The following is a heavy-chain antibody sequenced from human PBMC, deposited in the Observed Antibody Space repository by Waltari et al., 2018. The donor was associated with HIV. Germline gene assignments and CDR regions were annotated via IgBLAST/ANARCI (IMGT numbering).Heavy chain of an antibody. CDR3: AKDHGGYWRRDDIYFDV. Sequence: EVQLVDSGGGLVQPGSSLRLSCAGSGIPIDDSAMHGVRQRQGKGVGGGSGISYNSGGAAYAASVRGRFTVSRDNSKNSVYLKMDSLRPEDTAFYFCAKDHGGYWRRDDIYFDVWGRGTKVTVSS. V-gene: IGHV3-9*01. D-gene: IGHD3-22*01. CDR2: ISYNSGGA. J-gene: IGHJ3*01. CDR1: GIPIDDSA.